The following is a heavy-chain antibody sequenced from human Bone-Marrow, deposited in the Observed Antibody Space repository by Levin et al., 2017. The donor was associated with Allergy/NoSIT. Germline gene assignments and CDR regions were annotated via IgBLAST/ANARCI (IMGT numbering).Heavy chain of an antibody. CDR3: ARDRLSYGYDY. CDR1: GGSMRSGNHY. V-gene: IGHV4-61*02. Sequence: SETLSLTCTVSGGSMRSGNHYWSWIRQPAGTGLEWIGRIFASGGTNSNPSLKSRLTMSVDTSKNQFSLKLSSVTAADTAVYFCARDRLSYGYDYWGQGTLVTVSS. D-gene: IGHD5-18*01. CDR2: IFASGGT. J-gene: IGHJ4*02.